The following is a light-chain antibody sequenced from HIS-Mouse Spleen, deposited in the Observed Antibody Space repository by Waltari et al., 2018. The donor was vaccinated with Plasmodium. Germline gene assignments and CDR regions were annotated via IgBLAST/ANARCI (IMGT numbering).Light chain of an antibody. J-gene: IGLJ2*01. CDR1: ISSIESNT. Sequence: QSVLTQPPSASGTPGQRVTISCSGSISSIESNTVNGYQQRPGTAPKLLNYSNNHRPSGVPDRFSGSKAGTSASLAISGLQSEDEADYYCAAWDDSLNGVVFAGGTKLTVL. V-gene: IGLV1-44*01. CDR2: SNN. CDR3: AAWDDSLNGVV.